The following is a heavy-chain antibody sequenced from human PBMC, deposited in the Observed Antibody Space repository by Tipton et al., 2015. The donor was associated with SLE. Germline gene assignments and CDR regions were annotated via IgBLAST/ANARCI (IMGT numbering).Heavy chain of an antibody. CDR3: ARKTHYYGSGSYYVLDY. CDR2: ISYSGST. V-gene: IGHV4-59*11. J-gene: IGHJ4*02. CDR1: GGSISRHF. D-gene: IGHD3-10*01. Sequence: TLSLTCTVSGGSISRHFWSWIRQPPGKGLEWIGYISYSGSTNYNPSLKSRVTISVDTSKNRFSLKLSSVTAADTAVYYCARKTHYYGSGSYYVLDYWGQGTLVTVSS.